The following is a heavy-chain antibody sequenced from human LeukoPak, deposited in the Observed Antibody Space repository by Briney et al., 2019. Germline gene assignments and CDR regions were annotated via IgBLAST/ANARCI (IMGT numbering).Heavy chain of an antibody. CDR1: GGTFTSYY. Sequence: GASVKVSCKASGGTFTSYYMHWVRQAPGQGLEWMGIINPSGGRTSYAQKFQGRVTMTRDTSTSTVYMELSSLRSEDTAVYYCASVSRDGYNWFDPWGQGTLVAVSS. V-gene: IGHV1-46*01. CDR3: ASVSRDGYNWFDP. CDR2: INPSGGRT. J-gene: IGHJ5*02. D-gene: IGHD5-24*01.